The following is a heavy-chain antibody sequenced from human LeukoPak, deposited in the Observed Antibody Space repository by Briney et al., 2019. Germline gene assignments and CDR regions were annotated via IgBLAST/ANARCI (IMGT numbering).Heavy chain of an antibody. CDR2: IRYDGSNK. CDR3: ANALDSWELIFDY. CDR1: GFTFDDYG. Sequence: PGGSLRLSCAASGFTFDDYGMHWVRQAPGKGLEWVAFIRYDGSNKYYPDSVKGRFTISRDNSKNTLYLQMNSLRAEDTAVYYCANALDSWELIFDYWGQGTLVTVSS. V-gene: IGHV3-30*02. D-gene: IGHD1-26*01. J-gene: IGHJ4*02.